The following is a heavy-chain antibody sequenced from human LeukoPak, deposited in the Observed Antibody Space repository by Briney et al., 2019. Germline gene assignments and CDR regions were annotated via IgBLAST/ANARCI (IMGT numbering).Heavy chain of an antibody. V-gene: IGHV3-7*04. D-gene: IGHD3-16*01. Sequence: GGSLRLSCAASGFTFSSYWMHWVRQAPGKGLEWVAYMNQLGNEKNYLDSVKGRFTISRDNAKNSLYLQMTSLRAEDTAVYYCARGTYYYEFWGQGTLVTVSS. CDR1: GFTFSSYW. CDR3: ARGTYYYEF. CDR2: MNQLGNEK. J-gene: IGHJ4*02.